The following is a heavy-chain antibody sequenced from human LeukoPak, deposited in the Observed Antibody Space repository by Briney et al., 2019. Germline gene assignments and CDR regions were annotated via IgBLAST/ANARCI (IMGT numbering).Heavy chain of an antibody. Sequence: PSETLSLTCTVSGGSISSYYWSWIRQPPGKGLEWIGYIYYSGSTNYNPSLKSRVAISVDTSKNQFSLKLNSVTAADTAVYYCATGAGGWFDPWGQGTLVTVSS. CDR2: IYYSGST. CDR3: ATGAGGWFDP. CDR1: GGSISSYY. V-gene: IGHV4-59*01. J-gene: IGHJ5*02.